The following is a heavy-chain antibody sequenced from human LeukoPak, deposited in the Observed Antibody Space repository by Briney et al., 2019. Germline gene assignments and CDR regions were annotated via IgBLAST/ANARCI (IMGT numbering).Heavy chain of an antibody. J-gene: IGHJ4*02. CDR2: IKQDGSEK. D-gene: IGHD3-10*01. Sequence: PGGSLRLSCAASGFTFSSYWMSWVRQAPGKGLEWVANIKQDGSEKYYVDSVKGRFTISRDNAKNSLYLQMNSLRAEDTDVYYCARERVVRGVITTNSFDYWGQGTLVTVSS. CDR1: GFTFSSYW. CDR3: ARERVVRGVITTNSFDY. V-gene: IGHV3-7*03.